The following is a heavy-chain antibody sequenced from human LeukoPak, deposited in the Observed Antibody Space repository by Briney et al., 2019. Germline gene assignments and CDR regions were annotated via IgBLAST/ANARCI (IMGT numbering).Heavy chain of an antibody. CDR1: GFIFSDYY. J-gene: IGHJ4*02. CDR2: ITSSGSYI. V-gene: IGHV3-11*04. CDR3: ARAEALKFRDFDY. Sequence: GGSLRLSCAASGFIFSDYYMSWIRQAPGKGLEWVSSITSSGSYIYYADSVKGRFTISRDNARNSLYLQMNSLRAEDTAIYYCARAEALKFRDFDYWGQGTLVTVSS.